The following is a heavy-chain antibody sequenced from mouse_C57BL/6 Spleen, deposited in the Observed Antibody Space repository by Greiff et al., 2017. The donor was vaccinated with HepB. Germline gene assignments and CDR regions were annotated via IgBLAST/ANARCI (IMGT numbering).Heavy chain of an antibody. D-gene: IGHD1-1*01. CDR1: GYTFTTYP. Sequence: QVQLKESGAELVKPGASVKMSCKASGYTFTTYPIEWMKQNHGKSLEWIGNFHPYNDDTKYNEKFKGKATLTVEKSSSTVYLELSRLTSDDSAVYYCARRYYGSEAWFAYWGQGTLVTVSA. CDR3: ARRYYGSEAWFAY. J-gene: IGHJ3*01. CDR2: FHPYNDDT. V-gene: IGHV1-47*01.